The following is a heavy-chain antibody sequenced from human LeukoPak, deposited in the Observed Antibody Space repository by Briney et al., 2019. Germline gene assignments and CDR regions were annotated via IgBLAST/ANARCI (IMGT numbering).Heavy chain of an antibody. CDR2: ISAYNGNT. J-gene: IGHJ4*02. CDR3: ARDRGGNFIVGATPPMYY. V-gene: IGHV1-18*01. CDR1: GYTFTSYG. D-gene: IGHD1-26*01. Sequence: ASVKVSCKASGYTFTSYGISWVRQAPGQGLEWMGWISAYNGNTNYAQKLQGRVTMTTDTSTSTAYMELRSLRSGDTAVYYCARDRGGNFIVGATPPMYYWGQGTLVTVSS.